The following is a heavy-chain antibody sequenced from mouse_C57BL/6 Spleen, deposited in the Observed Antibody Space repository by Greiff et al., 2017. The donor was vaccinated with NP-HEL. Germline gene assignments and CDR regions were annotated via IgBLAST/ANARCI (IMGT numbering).Heavy chain of an antibody. J-gene: IGHJ1*03. D-gene: IGHD1-1*01. CDR2: IDPSDSET. Sequence: QVQLQQPGAELVRPGSSVKLSCKASGYTFTSYWMHWVKQRPIQGLEWIGNIDPSDSETHYNQKFKDKATLTVDKSSSTAYMQLSSLTSEDSAVCYCARTYYYGCSSHWFFGVWGTGTTVTVSS. CDR3: ARTYYYGCSSHWFFGV. CDR1: GYTFTSYW. V-gene: IGHV1-52*01.